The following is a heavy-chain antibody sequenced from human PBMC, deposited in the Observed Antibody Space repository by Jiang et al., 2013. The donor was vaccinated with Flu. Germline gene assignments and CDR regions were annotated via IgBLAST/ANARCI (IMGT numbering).Heavy chain of an antibody. CDR1: GFTFSSYA. V-gene: IGHV3-30*18. CDR2: ISYDGSNK. CDR3: AKEFKDYYYYGMDV. J-gene: IGHJ6*02. Sequence: SCAASGFTFSSYAMHWVRQAPGKGLEWVAVISYDGSNKYYADSVKGRFTISRDNSKNTLYLQMNSLRAEDTAVYYCAKEFKDYYYYGMDVWGQGTTVTVSS.